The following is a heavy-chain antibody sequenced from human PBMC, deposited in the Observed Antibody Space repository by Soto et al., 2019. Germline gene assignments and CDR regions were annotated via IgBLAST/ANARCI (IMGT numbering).Heavy chain of an antibody. D-gene: IGHD3-10*01. J-gene: IGHJ6*03. V-gene: IGHV3-23*01. Sequence: EVQLLESGGGLVQPGGSLRLSCAASGFTFSSYAMSWVRQAPGKGLEWVSAISGSGGSTYYAHSVKGRFTISRDNSKNTVYLQMNSLRAEDTAVYYCAKVPNYYGSGSSDYMDVWGKGTTVTVSS. CDR2: ISGSGGST. CDR3: AKVPNYYGSGSSDYMDV. CDR1: GFTFSSYA.